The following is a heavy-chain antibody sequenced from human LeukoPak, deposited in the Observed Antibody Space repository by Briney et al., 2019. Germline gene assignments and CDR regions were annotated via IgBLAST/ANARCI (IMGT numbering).Heavy chain of an antibody. V-gene: IGHV3-21*01. D-gene: IGHD3-22*01. J-gene: IGHJ4*02. Sequence: GGSLRLSCAASGFTFSSYGMSWVRQAPGKGLEWVSSITSGSSYIYYADSVKGRFTISRDNAKNSLYLQMNSLRAEDTAVYYCARDVHAGDYDSSGYYGYWGQGTLVTVSS. CDR1: GFTFSSYG. CDR3: ARDVHAGDYDSSGYYGY. CDR2: ITSGSSYI.